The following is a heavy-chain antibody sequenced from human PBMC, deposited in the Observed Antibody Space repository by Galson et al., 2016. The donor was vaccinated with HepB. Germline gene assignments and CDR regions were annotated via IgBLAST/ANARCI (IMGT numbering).Heavy chain of an antibody. J-gene: IGHJ4*02. V-gene: IGHV3-23*01. Sequence: SLRLSCAASGFTLGNYPMTWVRQAPGKGLEWVSTISTLETHYLDSVEGRFTISRDTSENTLHLQMSRLRADDTAIYYCAKVSDRANNGYSGAFDSWGQGTLVTVSS. CDR1: GFTLGNYP. CDR2: ISTLET. D-gene: IGHD3-22*01. CDR3: AKVSDRANNGYSGAFDS.